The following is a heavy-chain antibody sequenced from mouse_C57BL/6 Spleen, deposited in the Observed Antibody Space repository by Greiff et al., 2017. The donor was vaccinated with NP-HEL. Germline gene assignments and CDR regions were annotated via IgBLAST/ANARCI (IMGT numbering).Heavy chain of an antibody. J-gene: IGHJ4*01. D-gene: IGHD1-1*01. V-gene: IGHV1-64*01. CDR2: IHPNSGST. Sequence: QVQLQQSGAELVKPGASVKLSCKASGYTFTSYWMHWVKQRPGQGLEWIGMIHPNSGSTNYNEKFKSKATLTVDKSSSTAYMQLSSLTSEDSAVYYCARADYYGSSPIYAMDYWGQGTSVTVSS. CDR1: GYTFTSYW. CDR3: ARADYYGSSPIYAMDY.